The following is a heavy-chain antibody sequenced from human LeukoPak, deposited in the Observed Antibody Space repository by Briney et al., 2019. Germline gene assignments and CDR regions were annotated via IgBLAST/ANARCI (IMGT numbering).Heavy chain of an antibody. CDR1: GGSFSGYY. V-gene: IGHV4-34*01. Sequence: PSETLSLTCAVYGGSFSGYYCSWIRQPPGKGLEWIGEINHSGSTNYNPSLKSRVTISVDTSKNQFSLKLSSVTAADTAVYYCARSRIGAVAGSDYWGQGTLVTVSS. CDR2: INHSGST. J-gene: IGHJ4*02. CDR3: ARSRIGAVAGSDY. D-gene: IGHD6-19*01.